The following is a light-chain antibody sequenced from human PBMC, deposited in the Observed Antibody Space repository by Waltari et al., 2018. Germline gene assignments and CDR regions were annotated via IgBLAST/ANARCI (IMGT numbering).Light chain of an antibody. V-gene: IGLV2-14*03. CDR3: SSYISSDTLEL. CDR1: SSDVGGYNY. J-gene: IGLJ2*01. Sequence: QSALTQPASVSGSPGQSITISCTGTSSDVGGYNYVSWYQQHPGKAPKLIIFDVINRPAGVSIRVSGSKSGTTASLTISGLQAQDEADYYCSSYISSDTLELFGGGTSLTVL. CDR2: DVI.